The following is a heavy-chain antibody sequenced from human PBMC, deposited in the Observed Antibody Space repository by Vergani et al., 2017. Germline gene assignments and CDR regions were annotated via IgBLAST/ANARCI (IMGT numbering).Heavy chain of an antibody. CDR1: GGPMSGYY. J-gene: IGHJ5*02. V-gene: IGHV4-59*01. CDR3: GRVADFYGLGSRLLDL. D-gene: IGHD3-10*01. CDR2: MYHSGST. Sequence: QVRLQESGPGLVKPSETLSLPCSVFGGPMSGYYWSWIRQPPGKELEWIGYMYHSGSTNYNPSLETRVTISGDTSKNQFSLKLNSVTAADTAVYYCGRVADFYGLGSRLLDLWGQGILVTVSS.